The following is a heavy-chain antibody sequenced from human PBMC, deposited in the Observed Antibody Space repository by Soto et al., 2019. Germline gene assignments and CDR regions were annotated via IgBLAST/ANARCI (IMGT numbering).Heavy chain of an antibody. J-gene: IGHJ4*02. Sequence: PGGSLRLSCAASGFTFSDYYMSWIRQAPGKGLEWVSDISSSGSIIYYAEYVKGRFTISRDNAKNSLYLQMNSLRAEDTAVFYCARDPSPIDTMTNDASGPYWGQGTLVTVSS. CDR1: GFTFSDYY. CDR2: ISSSGSII. D-gene: IGHD1-1*01. CDR3: ARDPSPIDTMTNDASGPY. V-gene: IGHV3-11*04.